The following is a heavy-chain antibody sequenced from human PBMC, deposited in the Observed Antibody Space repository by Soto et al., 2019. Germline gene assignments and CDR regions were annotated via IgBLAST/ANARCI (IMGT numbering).Heavy chain of an antibody. CDR3: ASRSTVVVAATEAFDY. V-gene: IGHV1-69*02. Sequence: QVQLVQSGAEVKKPGSSVKVSCKASGGTFSTYTISWVRQAPGQGLEWMGRIIPILGIANYAQKSQGRVTITADKSTSTAYMELSSLRSEDTAVYYCASRSTVVVAATEAFDYWGQGTLVTVSS. D-gene: IGHD2-15*01. CDR2: IIPILGIA. CDR1: GGTFSTYT. J-gene: IGHJ4*02.